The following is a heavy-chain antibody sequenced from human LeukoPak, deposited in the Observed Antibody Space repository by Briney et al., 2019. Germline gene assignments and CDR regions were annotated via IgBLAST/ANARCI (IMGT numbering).Heavy chain of an antibody. CDR1: GYIFTNYG. CDR2: ISGYNGNT. J-gene: IGHJ4*02. V-gene: IGHV1-18*01. Sequence: ASVKVSCKASGYIFTNYGFGWVRQAPGQGLEWMGWISGYNGNTNYAQKFLGRVTMTTDTSTSTAYMELRSLRSDDTAVYYCARDDSTPVSFDYWGQGTLVTVSS. CDR3: ARDDSTPVSFDY. D-gene: IGHD3-22*01.